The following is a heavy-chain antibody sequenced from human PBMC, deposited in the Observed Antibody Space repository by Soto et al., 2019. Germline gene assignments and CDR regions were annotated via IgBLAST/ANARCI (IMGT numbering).Heavy chain of an antibody. CDR3: ARPIYDSSGYYCPFDY. J-gene: IGHJ4*02. V-gene: IGHV3-30*03. CDR1: VFPFSSYG. Sequence: PGGSLRLSCAASVFPFSSYGMHWVRQAPGKGLEWVAVISYDGSNKYYADSVKGRFTISRDNSKNTLYLQMNSLRAEDTAVYYCARPIYDSSGYYCPFDYWGQGTLVTSPQ. CDR2: ISYDGSNK. D-gene: IGHD3-22*01.